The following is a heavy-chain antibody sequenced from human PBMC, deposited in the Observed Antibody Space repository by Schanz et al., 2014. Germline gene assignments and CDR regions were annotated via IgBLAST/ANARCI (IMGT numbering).Heavy chain of an antibody. V-gene: IGHV3-30*18. CDR3: AKEKEEVAADGSCFDY. CDR1: GITLSGYG. D-gene: IGHD6-13*01. Sequence: QVQLVESGGGVVQPGRSLRLSCAASGITLSGYGLHWVRQAPGKGLEWVGFISFDGRNTGYAHSVKGRFTISRDNSKNTVNLQMNSLRAEDTAVYYCAKEKEEVAADGSCFDYGGQGTRVTVSS. J-gene: IGHJ4*02. CDR2: ISFDGRNT.